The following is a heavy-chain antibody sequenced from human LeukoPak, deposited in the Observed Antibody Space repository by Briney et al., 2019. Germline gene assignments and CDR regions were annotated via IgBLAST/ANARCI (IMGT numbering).Heavy chain of an antibody. V-gene: IGHV3-30*02. CDR3: AIGELYYYDSSGYYPS. D-gene: IGHD3-22*01. CDR1: GFTFSSYG. J-gene: IGHJ4*02. CDR2: IRYDGSNK. Sequence: PGGSLRLSCAASGFTFSSYGMHWVRQAPGKVLEWVAFIRYDGSNKYYADSVKGRFTISRDNSKNTLYLQMNSLRAEDTAVYYCAIGELYYYDSSGYYPSWGQGTLVTVSS.